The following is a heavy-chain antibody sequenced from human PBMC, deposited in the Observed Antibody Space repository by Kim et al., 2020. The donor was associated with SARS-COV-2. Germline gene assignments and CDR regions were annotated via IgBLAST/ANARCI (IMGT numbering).Heavy chain of an antibody. V-gene: IGHV1-46*01. D-gene: IGHD6-19*01. CDR2: IIPSGGST. CDR3: ARDGGTPLAGTGFDK. J-gene: IGHJ4*02. Sequence: ASVKVSCKASGYTFTNYYMYWVRQAPGQGLEWMGRIIPSGGSTWYAQKFQDRVTMTRDTSTSTVYMDLSSLRSEDTAVYYCARDGGTPLAGTGFDKWGQGTLVTVSS. CDR1: GYTFTNYY.